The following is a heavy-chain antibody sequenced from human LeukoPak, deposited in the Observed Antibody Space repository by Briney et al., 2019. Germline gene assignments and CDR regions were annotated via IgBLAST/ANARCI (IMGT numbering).Heavy chain of an antibody. V-gene: IGHV3-23*01. D-gene: IGHD2-15*01. Sequence: GGSLRLAWAAAGYTYSSTAKSRDRQTPGKERERNTARSNNGGYTYYADSVQGRFTISRDNSKSTLCLQMNSLRAEDTAVYYCAKQLGYCSDGSCYFPYWGQGTLVTVSS. J-gene: IGHJ4*02. CDR2: RSNNGGYT. CDR3: AKQLGYCSDGSCYFPY. CDR1: GYTYSSTA.